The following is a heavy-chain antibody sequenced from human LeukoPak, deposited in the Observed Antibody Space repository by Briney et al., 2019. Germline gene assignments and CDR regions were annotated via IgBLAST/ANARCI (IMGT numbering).Heavy chain of an antibody. Sequence: GESLKISCKGSGYSFTSYWIAWVRQMPGKGLEWMGIIYPGDSDTRYSPSFQGQVTISADKSISTAYLQWSSLKASDTAMYYCARQGPSIAAAGPNWFDPWGQGTMVTVSS. D-gene: IGHD6-13*01. CDR2: IYPGDSDT. J-gene: IGHJ5*02. V-gene: IGHV5-51*01. CDR1: GYSFTSYW. CDR3: ARQGPSIAAAGPNWFDP.